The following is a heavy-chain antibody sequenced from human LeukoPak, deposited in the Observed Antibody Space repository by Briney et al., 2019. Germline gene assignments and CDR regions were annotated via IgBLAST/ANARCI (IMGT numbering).Heavy chain of an antibody. CDR3: APSLASRRGGWPNDY. V-gene: IGHV4-39*01. CDR1: GGSISSSSYY. Sequence: SETLSLTCTVSGGSISSSSYYWGWIRQPPGKGLEWIGSIYYSGSTYYNPSLKSRVTISVDTTKNQFSLNLSSVTAADTAVYYCAPSLASRRGGWPNDYWGQGTLVPVSS. J-gene: IGHJ4*02. CDR2: IYYSGST. D-gene: IGHD6-19*01.